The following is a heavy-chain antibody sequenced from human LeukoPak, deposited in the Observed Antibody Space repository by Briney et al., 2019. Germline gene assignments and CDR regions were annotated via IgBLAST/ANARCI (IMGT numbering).Heavy chain of an antibody. V-gene: IGHV3-23*01. J-gene: IGHJ4*02. CDR2: ISGSGGST. CDR3: AKEYSSGWFYFVY. Sequence: GGSLRLSCAASGFTFSSYAMSWVRQAPGKGLEWVSTISGSGGSTYYADSVKGRFTISRDNSKNTLSLQMNSLRAEDTAIYYCAKEYSSGWFYFVYWGQRTLVTVSS. CDR1: GFTFSSYA. D-gene: IGHD6-19*01.